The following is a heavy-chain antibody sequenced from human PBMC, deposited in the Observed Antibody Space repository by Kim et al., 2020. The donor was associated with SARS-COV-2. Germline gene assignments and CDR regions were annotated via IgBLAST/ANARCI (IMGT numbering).Heavy chain of an antibody. D-gene: IGHD6-13*01. J-gene: IGHJ4*02. CDR1: GFSVSSNY. V-gene: IGHV3-53*01. Sequence: GGSLRLSCAASGFSVSSNYMSWVRQAPGKGLEWVSVIYSGGTTYYADSVKGRFTISRDNSKNTLYLQMNSLRAEDTAVYYCVRDFYSSSWGNWGQGTLVTVYS. CDR2: IYSGGTT. CDR3: VRDFYSSSWGN.